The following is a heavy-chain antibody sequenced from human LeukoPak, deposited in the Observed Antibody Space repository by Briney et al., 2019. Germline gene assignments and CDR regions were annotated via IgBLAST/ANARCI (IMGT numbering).Heavy chain of an antibody. V-gene: IGHV1-18*01. CDR3: ARRDYYYYMDV. J-gene: IGHJ6*03. Sequence: ASVKVSCKASGYTFTSYGITWVRQAPGQGLEWMGWISSYNGNTNYAQKVQGRVTMTTDTSTSTAYMELSRLRSDDTAVYYCARRDYYYYMDVWGKGTTVTVSS. CDR2: ISSYNGNT. CDR1: GYTFTSYG.